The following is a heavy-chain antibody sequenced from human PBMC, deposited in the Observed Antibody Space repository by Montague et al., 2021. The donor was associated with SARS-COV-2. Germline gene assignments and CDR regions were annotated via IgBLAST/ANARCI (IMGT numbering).Heavy chain of an antibody. CDR1: GFTFSGYA. CDR3: RVGNYYDSISDY. D-gene: IGHD3-22*01. Sequence: SLSLSCAASGFTFSGYAMSWVRQAPGKGLEWVSAISGSGGSTYYADSVKGRFTISRDNSKNTLYLQMNSLRAEDTAVYYCRVGNYYDSISDYWGQGTLVTVSS. J-gene: IGHJ4*02. CDR2: ISGSGGST. V-gene: IGHV3-23*01.